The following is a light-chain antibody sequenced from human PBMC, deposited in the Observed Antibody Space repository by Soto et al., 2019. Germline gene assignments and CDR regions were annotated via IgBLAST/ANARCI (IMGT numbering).Light chain of an antibody. CDR2: AAS. CDR1: QSVTGSY. CDR3: QQYDNSPIT. J-gene: IGKJ5*01. V-gene: IGKV3-20*01. Sequence: EVVLTQSTGTLSLSPGERATLSCRSSQSVTGSYLAWYQQKPGQPPRLLIYAASSRATGIPDRLSGSGSGTDFTLTISRLEPEDLAVYYCQQYDNSPITFGQGTRLEI.